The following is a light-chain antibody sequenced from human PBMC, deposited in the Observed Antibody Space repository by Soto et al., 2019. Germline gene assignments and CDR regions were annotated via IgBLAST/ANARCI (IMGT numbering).Light chain of an antibody. CDR1: SSDVGGYIY. Sequence: QSALTQPASVSGSPGQSITISCTGTSSDVGGYIYVSWYQQHPGKAPRLMIYEVTNRPSGISNRFSGSKSGNTASLTISGLQAEDEADYYCSSYTGSSTYVFGTGTKLTVL. J-gene: IGLJ1*01. CDR2: EVT. CDR3: SSYTGSSTYV. V-gene: IGLV2-14*01.